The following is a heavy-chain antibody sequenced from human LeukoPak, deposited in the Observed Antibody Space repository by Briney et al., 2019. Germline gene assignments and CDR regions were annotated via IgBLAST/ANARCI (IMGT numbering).Heavy chain of an antibody. V-gene: IGHV1-69*13. Sequence: ASVKVSCKASGGTFSSYAISWVRQAPGQGLEWMGGIIPIFGTANYAQKFQGRVTITADESTSTAYMELSSLRSEDTAVYYCARDFGHRILGTESGAFDIWGQGTMVTVSS. CDR3: ARDFGHRILGTESGAFDI. D-gene: IGHD7-27*01. CDR1: GGTFSSYA. J-gene: IGHJ3*02. CDR2: IIPIFGTA.